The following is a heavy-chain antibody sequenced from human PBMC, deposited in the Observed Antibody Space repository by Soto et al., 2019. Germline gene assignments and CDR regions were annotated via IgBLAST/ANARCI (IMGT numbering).Heavy chain of an antibody. CDR1: GFTFDDYA. J-gene: IGHJ3*02. D-gene: IGHD6-13*01. V-gene: IGHV3-9*01. Sequence: LRLSCAASGFTFDDYAMHWVRQAPGKGLEWVSGISWNSGSIGYADSVKGRFTISRDNAKNSLYLQMNSLRAEDTALYYCAKDRSSSWYYDAFDIWGQGTMVTVSS. CDR3: AKDRSSSWYYDAFDI. CDR2: ISWNSGSI.